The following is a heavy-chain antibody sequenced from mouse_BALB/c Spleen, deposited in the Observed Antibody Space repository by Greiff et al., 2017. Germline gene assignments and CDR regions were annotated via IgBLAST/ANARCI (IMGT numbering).Heavy chain of an antibody. Sequence: QVTLKVSGPGILQPSQTLSLTCSFSGFSLSTSGMGVSWIRQPSGKGLEWLAHIYWDDDKRYNPSLKSRLTLSKDTSRNQVFLKITSVDTADTATYYCARRGLGREGAMDYWGQGTSVTVSS. CDR3: ARRGLGREGAMDY. J-gene: IGHJ4*01. D-gene: IGHD4-1*01. V-gene: IGHV8-12*01. CDR1: GFSLSTSGMG. CDR2: IYWDDDK.